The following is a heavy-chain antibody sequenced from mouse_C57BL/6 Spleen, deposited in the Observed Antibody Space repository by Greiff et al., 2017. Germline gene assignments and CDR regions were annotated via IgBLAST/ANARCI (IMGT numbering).Heavy chain of an antibody. J-gene: IGHJ4*01. Sequence: QVQLKESGAELMKPGASVKLSCKATGYTFTGYWIEWVKQRPGHGLEWIGEILPGSGSTNYNAKFKGKATFTADTSSNTAYMQLSSLTTEDSAIYYCARRGGAMDYWGQGTSVTVSS. CDR1: GYTFTGYW. CDR3: ARRGGAMDY. CDR2: ILPGSGST. V-gene: IGHV1-9*01.